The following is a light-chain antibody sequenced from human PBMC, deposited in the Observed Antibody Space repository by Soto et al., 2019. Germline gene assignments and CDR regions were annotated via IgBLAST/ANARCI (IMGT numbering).Light chain of an antibody. J-gene: IGLJ2*01. CDR1: SSNIGAGYD. CDR3: QSYDSSLSVV. Sequence: QSVLTQPPSVSGAPGQRVTISCTGSSSNIGAGYDVHWYQHLPGTAPKLLIFGNLNRPSGVPDRFSGAKSGTSASLAITGLQAEDEADYYCQSYDSSLSVVFGGGTQLTVL. CDR2: GNL. V-gene: IGLV1-40*01.